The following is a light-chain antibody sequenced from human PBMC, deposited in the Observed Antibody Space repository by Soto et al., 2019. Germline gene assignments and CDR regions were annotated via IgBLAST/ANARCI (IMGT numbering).Light chain of an antibody. CDR1: QTVSSN. V-gene: IGKV3D-15*01. CDR2: GAS. CDR3: QPYNNWPLT. Sequence: IGLTQSPGTLSLSPGDRATPSCRASQTVSSNFLAWYQEKPGQGPRLLIYGASTRATGIPDRFSGSGSGTEFTLTINSLQSEDFAVYYCQPYNNWPLTFGGGTKVDI. J-gene: IGKJ4*01.